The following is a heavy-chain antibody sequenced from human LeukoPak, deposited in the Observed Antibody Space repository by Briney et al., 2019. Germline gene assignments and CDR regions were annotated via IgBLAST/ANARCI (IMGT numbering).Heavy chain of an antibody. CDR1: GYTFTGYY. Sequence: GASVKVSCKASGYTFTGYYMHWVRQAPGQGLEWMGRINPNIGGTNYAQKFQGRVTITRDTSLRTAYMELGRLRSDDTAVYYCARGVRIRLAPLGTIGWFDPWGQGTLVTVSS. J-gene: IGHJ5*02. CDR3: ARGVRIRLAPLGTIGWFDP. D-gene: IGHD1-1*01. V-gene: IGHV1-2*06. CDR2: INPNIGGT.